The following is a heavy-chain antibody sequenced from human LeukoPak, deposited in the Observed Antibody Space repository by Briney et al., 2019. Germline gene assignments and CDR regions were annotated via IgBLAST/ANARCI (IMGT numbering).Heavy chain of an antibody. CDR3: ARGPRDSYAYRNSPFDY. J-gene: IGHJ4*02. CDR1: GSTFSSYW. D-gene: IGHD5-18*01. CDR2: ISSSGTTK. V-gene: IGHV3-48*04. Sequence: QPGGSLRLSCAASGSTFSSYWMHWVRQAPGKGLEWVSYISSSGTTKYYADSVKGRFTISRDNAKNSLFLQMNSLRAEDTAVYFCARGPRDSYAYRNSPFDYWGQGTLVTVSS.